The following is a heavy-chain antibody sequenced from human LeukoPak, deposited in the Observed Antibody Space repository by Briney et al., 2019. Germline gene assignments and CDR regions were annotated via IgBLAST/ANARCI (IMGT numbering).Heavy chain of an antibody. CDR2: IIPILGIA. Sequence: SVKVSCKAARGTFSSYTISWVRQAPGQGLEWMGRIIPILGIANYAQKFQGRVTITADKSTSTAYMELSSLRSEDTAVYYCARDPYYYGSGSFPYYYYYGMDVWGQGTTVTVSS. J-gene: IGHJ6*02. V-gene: IGHV1-69*04. CDR3: ARDPYYYGSGSFPYYYYYGMDV. D-gene: IGHD3-10*01. CDR1: RGTFSSYT.